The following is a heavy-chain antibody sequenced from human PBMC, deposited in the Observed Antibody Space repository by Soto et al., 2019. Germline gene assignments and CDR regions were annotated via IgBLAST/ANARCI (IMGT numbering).Heavy chain of an antibody. Sequence: SETLSLTCTVSGGSISSYYWSWIRQPAGKGLEWIGRIYTSGSANYNPSLKSRVTMSVDTSKNQFSLKLSSVTAADTAVYYCARGAGGAGAHPGPRRYYYYGMDVWGQGTTVTVSS. D-gene: IGHD1-26*01. CDR2: IYTSGSA. J-gene: IGHJ6*02. CDR3: ARGAGGAGAHPGPRRYYYYGMDV. V-gene: IGHV4-4*07. CDR1: GGSISSYY.